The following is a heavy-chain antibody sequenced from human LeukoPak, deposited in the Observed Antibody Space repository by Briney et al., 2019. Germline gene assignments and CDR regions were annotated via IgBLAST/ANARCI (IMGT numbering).Heavy chain of an antibody. Sequence: SETLSLTCTVSGGSICIYYWSWIRQPAGKGLEWIGRIYTSGSTNYNPSLKSRVTISVDKSKNQFSLKLSSVTAADTAVYYCARDKWRGTSYFDYWGQGTLVTVSS. J-gene: IGHJ4*02. CDR2: IYTSGST. CDR3: ARDKWRGTSYFDY. D-gene: IGHD1-1*01. V-gene: IGHV4-4*07. CDR1: GGSICIYY.